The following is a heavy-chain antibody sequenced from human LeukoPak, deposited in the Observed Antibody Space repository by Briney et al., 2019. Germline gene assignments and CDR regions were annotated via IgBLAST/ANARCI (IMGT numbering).Heavy chain of an antibody. CDR3: ARASVVTDY. CDR1: GGSFSGYY. J-gene: IGHJ4*02. Sequence: PSETLSLTCAVYGGSFSGYYWSWTRQPPGKGLEWIGEINHSGSTNYNPSLKSRVTISVDTSKNQFSLKLSSVTAADTAVYYCARASVVTDYWGQGTLVTVSS. CDR2: INHSGST. D-gene: IGHD4-23*01. V-gene: IGHV4-34*01.